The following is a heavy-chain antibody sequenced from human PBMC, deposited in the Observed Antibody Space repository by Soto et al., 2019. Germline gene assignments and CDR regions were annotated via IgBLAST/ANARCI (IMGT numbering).Heavy chain of an antibody. CDR1: GGSIISGDYY. V-gene: IGHV4-30-4*01. Sequence: SETLSLTCTVSGGSIISGDYYFICIRQPPWKGLELIGYIYYSGSTYYNPSLKGRVTISVDTSKNQFSLKLSSVTAADTAVYYCARGLGGDSSGYFSFYYYYGMDVWGQGTTVTVSS. J-gene: IGHJ6*02. CDR2: IYYSGST. CDR3: ARGLGGDSSGYFSFYYYYGMDV. D-gene: IGHD3-22*01.